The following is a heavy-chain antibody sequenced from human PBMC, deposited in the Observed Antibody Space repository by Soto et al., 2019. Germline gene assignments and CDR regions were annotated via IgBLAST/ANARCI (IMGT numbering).Heavy chain of an antibody. Sequence: PGGSLRLSCAASGFTFSSYGMHWVRQAPGKGLEWVAVISYDGSNKYYADSVKGRFTISRDNSKNTLYLQMNSLRAEDTAVYYCAKTPLGEQWLPRGGIDYWGQGTLVTVSS. CDR3: AKTPLGEQWLPRGGIDY. CDR2: ISYDGSNK. D-gene: IGHD6-19*01. J-gene: IGHJ4*02. CDR1: GFTFSSYG. V-gene: IGHV3-30*18.